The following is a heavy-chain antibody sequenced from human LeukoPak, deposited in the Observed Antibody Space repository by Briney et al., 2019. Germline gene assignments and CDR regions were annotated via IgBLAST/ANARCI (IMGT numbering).Heavy chain of an antibody. J-gene: IGHJ6*02. D-gene: IGHD2-15*01. CDR1: GYTFTSYG. CDR2: ISAYNGNT. CDR3: ARDERGYCSGGSCWTNYGMDV. V-gene: IGHV1-18*01. Sequence: ASVKVSCKASGYTFTSYGISWVRQAPGQGLEWMGWISAYNGNTNYAQKFQGRVTITADEPTSTAYMELSSLRSEDTAVYYCARDERGYCSGGSCWTNYGMDVWGQGTTVTVSS.